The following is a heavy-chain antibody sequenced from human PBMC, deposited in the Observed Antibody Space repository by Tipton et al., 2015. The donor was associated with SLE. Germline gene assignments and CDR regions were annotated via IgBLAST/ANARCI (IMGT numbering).Heavy chain of an antibody. Sequence: SLRLSCAVSGASITSSDWWSWVRQPPGKGLEYIGEIHHRGSTNYKSSLRGRVTISVDKSKNQFSLKLSSVTAADTAVYYCARAAGRDGYSSSWAPFDYWGQGTLVAVSS. V-gene: IGHV4-4*02. CDR3: ARAAGRDGYSSSWAPFDY. CDR1: GASITSSDW. J-gene: IGHJ4*02. CDR2: IHHRGST. D-gene: IGHD6-13*01.